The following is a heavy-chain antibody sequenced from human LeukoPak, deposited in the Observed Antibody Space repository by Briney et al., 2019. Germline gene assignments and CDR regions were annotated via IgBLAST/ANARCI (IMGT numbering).Heavy chain of an antibody. D-gene: IGHD5-24*01. J-gene: IGHJ4*02. CDR3: ARARRRDGYNFDY. Sequence: ASVKVSCKASGYTFTSYYMHWVRQAPGQGLEWMGIINPSGGSTSYAQKFQGRVTITRNTSISTAYMELSSLRSEDTAVYYCARARRRDGYNFDYWGQGTLVTVSS. CDR1: GYTFTSYY. V-gene: IGHV1-46*01. CDR2: INPSGGST.